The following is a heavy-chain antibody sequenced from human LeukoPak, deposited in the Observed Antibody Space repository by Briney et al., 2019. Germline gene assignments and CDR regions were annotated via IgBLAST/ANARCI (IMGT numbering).Heavy chain of an antibody. CDR1: GFTFSSYA. J-gene: IGHJ1*01. V-gene: IGHV3-23*01. CDR2: ISGSGGST. CDR3: AKVSLSGYGYFQH. D-gene: IGHD3-22*01. Sequence: GGSLRLSCAASGFTFSSYAMSWVRQAPGKGLEWVSAISGSGGSTYYADSVKGRFTISRDNSKNTLYLQMNSLRAEDTALYYCAKVSLSGYGYFQHWGQGTLVTVSS.